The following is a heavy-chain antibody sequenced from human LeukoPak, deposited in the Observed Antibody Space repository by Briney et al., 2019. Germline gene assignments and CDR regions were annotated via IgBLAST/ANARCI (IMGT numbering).Heavy chain of an antibody. CDR3: AKVYYYGSGSFIFDC. CDR1: GITVSNYG. CDR2: ISESGGGT. V-gene: IGHV3-23*01. J-gene: IGHJ4*02. Sequence: GGSLRLSCAVSGITVSNYGMSWVRQAPGKGLEWVSHISESGGGTNYADSVKGRFTISRDNSKNTLFLQMNSLGAEDTAVYYCAKVYYYGSGSFIFDCWGQGTLVTVSS. D-gene: IGHD3-10*01.